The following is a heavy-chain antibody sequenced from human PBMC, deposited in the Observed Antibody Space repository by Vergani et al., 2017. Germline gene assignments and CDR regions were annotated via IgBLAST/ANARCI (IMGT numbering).Heavy chain of an antibody. V-gene: IGHV3-48*02. CDR1: GFTFSSYS. CDR2: ISSSSSTI. J-gene: IGHJ6*02. CDR3: ARDLVYFAWLRPSSYYYYGMDV. D-gene: IGHD3-9*01. Sequence: EVQLVESGGGLVQPGGSLRLSCAASGFTFSSYSMNWVRQAPGKGLEWVSYISSSSSTIYYADSVKGRFTISRDNAKNSLYLQMNSLRDEDTAVYYCARDLVYFAWLRPSSYYYYGMDVWGQGTTVTVSS.